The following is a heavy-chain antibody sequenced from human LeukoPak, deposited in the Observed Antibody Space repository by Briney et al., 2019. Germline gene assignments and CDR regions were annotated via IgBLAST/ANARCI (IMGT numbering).Heavy chain of an antibody. J-gene: IGHJ4*02. CDR1: GFTFSSHA. CDR3: AKDPYGTRYFDY. D-gene: IGHD2-2*01. V-gene: IGHV3-23*01. CDR2: LSGSGYNT. Sequence: PGGSLRLSCAPSGFTFSSHALSWVRQAPGKGLEWVSSLSGSGYNTYYADSVKGRFTISRDNSKNTVYLQMNSLRAEDTAVYYCAKDPYGTRYFDYWGQGTLVTVSS.